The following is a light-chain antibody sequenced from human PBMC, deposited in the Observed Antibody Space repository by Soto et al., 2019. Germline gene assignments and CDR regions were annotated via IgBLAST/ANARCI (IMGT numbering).Light chain of an antibody. CDR2: AVS. CDR1: PGISKQ. J-gene: IGKJ1*01. V-gene: IGKV3-15*01. CDR3: QQYDTYWT. Sequence: IVRTQSPATLSVAPGGRVTLSCRASPGISKQGAWYQHKPGQAPRLLISAVSTGATGVPARFSGSGSGTEFTLTINSLQSEDCATYYCQQYDTYWTFGQGTKVDIK.